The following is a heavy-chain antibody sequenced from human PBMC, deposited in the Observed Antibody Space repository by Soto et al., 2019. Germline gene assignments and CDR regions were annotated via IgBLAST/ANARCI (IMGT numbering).Heavy chain of an antibody. J-gene: IGHJ3*02. V-gene: IGHV4-31*03. CDR1: GGSISSGGYY. CDR2: IYYSGST. D-gene: IGHD3-10*01. CDR3: AEGRDTMVRGVIPAFDI. Sequence: QVQLQESGPGLVKPSQTLSLTCTVSGGSISSGGYYWSWIRQHPGKGLEWIGYIYYSGSTYYNPSLKSRVTISVDTSKNQFSLKLSSVTAADTAVYYCAEGRDTMVRGVIPAFDIWGQGTMVTVSS.